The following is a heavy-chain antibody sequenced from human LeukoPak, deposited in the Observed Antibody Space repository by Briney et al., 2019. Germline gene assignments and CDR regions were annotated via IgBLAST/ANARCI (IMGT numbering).Heavy chain of an antibody. CDR1: GGSISSSTYY. Sequence: SETLSLTCSVSGGSISSSTYYWGWIRQPPGKGLEWIGSIYYSGRTDSNPSLKSRVTISVDTSKNQFSLKLSSVTAADTAVYYCARVGVGGYYGSGEFDYWGQGTLVTVSS. CDR3: ARVGVGGYYGSGEFDY. CDR2: IYYSGRT. D-gene: IGHD3-10*01. V-gene: IGHV4-39*07. J-gene: IGHJ4*02.